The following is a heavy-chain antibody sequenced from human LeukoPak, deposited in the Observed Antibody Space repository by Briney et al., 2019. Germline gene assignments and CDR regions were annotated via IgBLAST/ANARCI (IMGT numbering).Heavy chain of an antibody. Sequence: GSLRLSCAASGFTFSSYSMKWVRQAPGKGLEWVSFIESSISYISYADSVKGRFTISRDNAKNSLYLQMNSLRAEDTAVYYCAREGYYSGMDVWGQGTTVTVSS. CDR2: IESSISYI. CDR3: AREGYYSGMDV. V-gene: IGHV3-21*01. CDR1: GFTFSSYS. J-gene: IGHJ6*02.